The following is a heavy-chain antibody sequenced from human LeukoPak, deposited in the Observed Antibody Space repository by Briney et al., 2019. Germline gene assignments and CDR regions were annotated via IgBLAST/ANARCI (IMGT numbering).Heavy chain of an antibody. CDR1: GGSISSYY. D-gene: IGHD3-22*01. J-gene: IGHJ5*02. CDR3: ARAIPDYYDSSGFYNWFDP. CDR2: IYYSGST. Sequence: SETLSLTCTVSGGSISSYYWSWIRQPPGKGLEWIGYIYYSGSTNYNPSLRSRVTISVDTSKNQFSLKLSSVTAADTAVYYCARAIPDYYDSSGFYNWFDPWGQGTLVTVSS. V-gene: IGHV4-59*08.